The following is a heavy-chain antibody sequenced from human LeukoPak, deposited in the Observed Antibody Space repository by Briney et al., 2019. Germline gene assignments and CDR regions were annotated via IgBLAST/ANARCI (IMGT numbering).Heavy chain of an antibody. CDR1: GGSISSSHYY. J-gene: IGHJ4*02. CDR2: IYHSGST. CDR3: ARVGFLEWLLGYFDY. Sequence: SETLSLTCTVSGGSISSSHYYWGWIRQPPGKGLEWIGSIYHSGSTYYNPSLKSRVTISVDTSKNQFSLKLSSVTAADTAVYYCARVGFLEWLLGYFDYWGQGTLVTVSS. D-gene: IGHD3-3*02. V-gene: IGHV4-39*07.